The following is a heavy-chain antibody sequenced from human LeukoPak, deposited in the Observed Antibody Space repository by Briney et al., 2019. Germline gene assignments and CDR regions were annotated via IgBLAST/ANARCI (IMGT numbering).Heavy chain of an antibody. CDR1: GYTITNYA. D-gene: IGHD6-19*01. CDR3: ARDQGSGWYVADY. Sequence: ASVKVSCKTSGYTITNYAISWVRQAPGQGLEWMGWISAYNGNTNYAQKFQGRVTMTTDTSTSTAYMELRSLRSDDTAVYHCARDQGSGWYVADYWGQGTLVTVSS. J-gene: IGHJ4*02. CDR2: ISAYNGNT. V-gene: IGHV1-18*01.